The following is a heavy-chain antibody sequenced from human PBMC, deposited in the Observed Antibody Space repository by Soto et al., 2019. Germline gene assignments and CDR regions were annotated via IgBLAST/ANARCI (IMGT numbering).Heavy chain of an antibody. CDR2: ISSSSSYI. Sequence: EVQLVESGGGLVKPGGSLRLSCAASGFTFSSYSMNWVRQAPGKGLEWVSSISSSSSYIYYADSVKGRFTISRDNAKNSLYLQMNSLRAEDTAVYYCARESSGDFWAGYYYYGMDVWGQGTTVTVSS. J-gene: IGHJ6*02. V-gene: IGHV3-21*01. CDR3: ARESSGDFWAGYYYYGMDV. CDR1: GFTFSSYS. D-gene: IGHD3-3*01.